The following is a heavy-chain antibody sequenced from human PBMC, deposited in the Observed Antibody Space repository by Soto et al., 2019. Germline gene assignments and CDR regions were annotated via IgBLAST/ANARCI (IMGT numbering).Heavy chain of an antibody. V-gene: IGHV4-59*01. CDR1: GGSISTYY. CDR2: IYYTGNT. D-gene: IGHD6-19*01. CDR3: ARDKAAVPGSWEVDS. Sequence: SETLSPPCTVSGGSISTYYWSWIRQPPGKGLEWIGYIYYTGNTNYNPSLKSRVTISLDTSKDQFSLNLNSVTTADTAVYYCARDKAAVPGSWEVDSWGQGTLVTVS. J-gene: IGHJ4*02.